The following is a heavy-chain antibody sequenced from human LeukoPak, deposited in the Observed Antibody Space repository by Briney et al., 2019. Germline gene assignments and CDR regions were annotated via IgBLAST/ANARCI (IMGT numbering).Heavy chain of an antibody. CDR1: GFTFSSYE. CDR3: ARLHYNTAMVDIDY. CDR2: ISSSGSTI. D-gene: IGHD5-18*01. Sequence: GGSLRLSCAASGFTFSSYEMHWVRQAPGKGLEWISYISSSGSTIYYADSVKGRFTISRDNGKNSLYLQMNSLRAEDTAVYYCARLHYNTAMVDIDYWGQGTLVTVSS. V-gene: IGHV3-48*03. J-gene: IGHJ4*02.